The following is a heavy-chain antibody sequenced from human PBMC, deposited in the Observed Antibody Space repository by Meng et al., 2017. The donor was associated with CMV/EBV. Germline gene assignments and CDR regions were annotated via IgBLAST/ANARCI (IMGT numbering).Heavy chain of an antibody. CDR3: ARVHFGDYGMDY. V-gene: IGHV3-66*02. CDR2: IYSGGST. D-gene: IGHD4-17*01. J-gene: IGHJ4*02. CDR1: GFTVSSNY. Sequence: GESLKISCAASGFTVSSNYMSWVRQAPGKGLEWVSVIYSGGSTYYADSVKGRSTISRDNSKNTLYLQMNSLRAEDTAVYYCARVHFGDYGMDYWGQGTLVTVSS.